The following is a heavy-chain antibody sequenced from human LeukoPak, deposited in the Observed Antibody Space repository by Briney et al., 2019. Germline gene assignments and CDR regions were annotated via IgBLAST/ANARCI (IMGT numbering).Heavy chain of an antibody. J-gene: IGHJ4*02. CDR1: GGSISSYY. CDR3: ARVNRAVADHFDY. CDR2: IYYSGST. Sequence: PSETLSLTCTVSGGSISSYYWSWIRQPPGKGLEWIGYIYYSGSTNYNPSLKSRVTISVDTSKNQFSLKLYSVTAADTAVYYCARVNRAVADHFDYWGQGTLVTVSS. V-gene: IGHV4-59*01. D-gene: IGHD6-19*01.